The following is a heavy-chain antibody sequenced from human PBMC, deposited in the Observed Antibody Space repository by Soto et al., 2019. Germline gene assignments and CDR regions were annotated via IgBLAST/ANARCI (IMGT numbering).Heavy chain of an antibody. CDR3: ARGLMRATLPNWFAP. Sequence: QVQLQESGPGLVKPSQTLSLTCTVSGGSISSGGYYWSWIRQHPGKGLEWIGYIYYSGSTYYNPSLKSRVTISVDTSKNQFSMKLSSVTAADTAVYYCARGLMRATLPNWFAPWGQGTLVTVSS. J-gene: IGHJ5*02. D-gene: IGHD3-16*01. CDR1: GGSISSGGYY. V-gene: IGHV4-31*03. CDR2: IYYSGST.